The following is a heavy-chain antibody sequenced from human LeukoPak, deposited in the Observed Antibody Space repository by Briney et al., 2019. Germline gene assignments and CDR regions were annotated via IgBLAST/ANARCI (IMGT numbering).Heavy chain of an antibody. V-gene: IGHV5-51*01. Sequence: KPGESLKISCKGSGYSFTSYWIGWVRQMPGKGLEWMGIIYPGGSDTRYSPSFQGQVTISVDKTVSIAYLQWSSLKASDTAMYYCARLYRSTSGGDYWGQGTLVTVSS. CDR1: GYSFTSYW. J-gene: IGHJ4*02. CDR3: ARLYRSTSGGDY. D-gene: IGHD6-13*01. CDR2: IYPGGSDT.